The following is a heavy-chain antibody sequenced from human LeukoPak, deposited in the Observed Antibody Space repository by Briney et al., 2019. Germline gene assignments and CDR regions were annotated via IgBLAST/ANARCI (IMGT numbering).Heavy chain of an antibody. Sequence: GGSLRLSCAASGFTFSSYAMHWVRQAPGKGLEWVAVISYDGSNKYYADSVKGRFTISRDNSKNTLYLQMNSLRAEDTAVYYCARDLLVRGGLWGQGTLVTVSP. CDR1: GFTFSSYA. D-gene: IGHD3-10*01. CDR3: ARDLLVRGGL. V-gene: IGHV3-30-3*01. J-gene: IGHJ4*02. CDR2: ISYDGSNK.